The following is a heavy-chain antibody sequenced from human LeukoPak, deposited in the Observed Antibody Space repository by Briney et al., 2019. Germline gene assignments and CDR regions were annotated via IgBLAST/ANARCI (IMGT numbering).Heavy chain of an antibody. D-gene: IGHD5-18*01. J-gene: IGHJ3*02. Sequence: PGRSLRLSCAASGFTFSGSAMHWVRQASGKGLEWVGRIRSKANSYATAYAASVKGRFTISRDDSKNTAYLQMNSLKTEDTAVYYCTRGDTAMVTNAFDIWGQGTMVTVSS. CDR2: IRSKANSYAT. CDR1: GFTFSGSA. CDR3: TRGDTAMVTNAFDI. V-gene: IGHV3-73*01.